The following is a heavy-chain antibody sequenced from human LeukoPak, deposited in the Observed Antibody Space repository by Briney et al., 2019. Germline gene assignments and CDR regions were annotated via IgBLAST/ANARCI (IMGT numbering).Heavy chain of an antibody. D-gene: IGHD5-12*01. CDR2: IYTTGRT. J-gene: IGHJ4*02. CDR3: GRNGPRSGYDLGHFDY. Sequence: PSETLSPTCTVSGGSISNYFWSWIRQPAGKGLEWIGRIYTTGRTDYNPSLKSRVTMSVDTSKNQFSLKLSSVTAADTAVYYCGRNGPRSGYDLGHFDYLGQGTLVTASS. CDR1: GGSISNYF. V-gene: IGHV4-4*07.